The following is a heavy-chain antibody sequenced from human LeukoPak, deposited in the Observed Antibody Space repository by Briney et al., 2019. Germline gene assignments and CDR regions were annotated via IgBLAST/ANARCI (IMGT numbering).Heavy chain of an antibody. CDR2: TKNKANSYTT. Sequence: GGSLRLSCAASGFTFSDHYMDWVRQAPGRGLEWVGRTKNKANSYTTEYAASVKGRFTISRDESKNSLYLQMNSLKTEDTAVYYCARWDSGSCSDWGQGTLVTVSS. J-gene: IGHJ4*02. CDR1: GFTFSDHY. CDR3: ARWDSGSCSD. D-gene: IGHD1-26*01. V-gene: IGHV3-72*01.